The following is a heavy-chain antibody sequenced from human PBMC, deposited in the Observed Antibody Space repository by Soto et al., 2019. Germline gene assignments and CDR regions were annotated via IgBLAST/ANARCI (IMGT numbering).Heavy chain of an antibody. CDR2: IYWDDDK. Sequence: QITLKESGPTLVKPTQTLTLTCTFSGFSLSTSGVGVGWIRQPPGKALEWLALIYWDDDKRYSPSLKSRLTITRDTSEVQVFLTLTKMDPVETSTYYSAHILAASNSGDYVPINSFDYWGQGTLVTASS. CDR3: AHILAASNSGDYVPINSFDY. V-gene: IGHV2-5*02. J-gene: IGHJ4*02. D-gene: IGHD4-17*01. CDR1: GFSLSTSGVG.